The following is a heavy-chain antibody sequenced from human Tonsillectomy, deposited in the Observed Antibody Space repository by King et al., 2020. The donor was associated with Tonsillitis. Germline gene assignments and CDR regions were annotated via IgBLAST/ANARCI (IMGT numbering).Heavy chain of an antibody. Sequence: VQLVESGGGVVQPGRSLRLSCAASGFTFSSYGMHWVRQAPGKGLEWVAVIWYDGSNKYYADSVKGRFTISRDNSKNTLYLEMNSLRAEDTAVYYWARGYYDGSGYYLGDYWGQGTLVTVSS. CDR1: GFTFSSYG. D-gene: IGHD3-22*01. V-gene: IGHV3-33*08. J-gene: IGHJ4*02. CDR3: ARGYYDGSGYYLGDY. CDR2: IWYDGSNK.